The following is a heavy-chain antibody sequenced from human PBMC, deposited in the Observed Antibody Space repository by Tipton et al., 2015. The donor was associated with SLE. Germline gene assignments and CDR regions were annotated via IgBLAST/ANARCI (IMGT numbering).Heavy chain of an antibody. V-gene: IGHV4-38-2*02. CDR2: VYHSGTT. CDR1: GGSISSGYY. CDR3: ARMGGGYYYFYAMDV. J-gene: IGHJ6*02. Sequence: TLSLTCTVSGGSISSGYYWGWIRQPPGKGLEWIGSVYHSGTTYYKPSLKSRLIISVDTSKNHFSLNLSSLTAADTAVYYCARMGGGYYYFYAMDVWGPGTTVTVSS. D-gene: IGHD3-10*01.